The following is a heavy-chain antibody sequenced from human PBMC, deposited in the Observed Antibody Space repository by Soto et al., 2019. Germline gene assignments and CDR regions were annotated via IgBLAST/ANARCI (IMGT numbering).Heavy chain of an antibody. CDR1: GYSFTSYG. V-gene: IGHV1-18*01. CDR3: GRCRTDSYAMDV. Sequence: GASVKVSCKASGYSFTSYGIGWVRQVPGQGPEWMGWISPYNGRTNYAQSVKGRVVMTTDISTNTVYLELRSLRSDDSAIDYCGRCRTDSYAMDVWGQGTTVTVSS. D-gene: IGHD5-18*01. CDR2: ISPYNGRT. J-gene: IGHJ6*02.